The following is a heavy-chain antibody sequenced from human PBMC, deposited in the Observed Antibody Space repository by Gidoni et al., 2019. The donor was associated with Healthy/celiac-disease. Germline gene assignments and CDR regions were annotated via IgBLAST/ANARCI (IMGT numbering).Heavy chain of an antibody. CDR1: GFTFSSSW. Sequence: EVQLVESGGGLVQPGGSLRLSCAASGFTFSSSWMSWVRQAPGKGLEWVANIKQDGSEKYYVDSVKGRFTISRDNAKNSLYLQMNSLRAEDTAVYYCARAVREFDYWGQGTLVTVSS. CDR2: IKQDGSEK. J-gene: IGHJ4*02. V-gene: IGHV3-7*04. CDR3: ARAVREFDY. D-gene: IGHD1-1*01.